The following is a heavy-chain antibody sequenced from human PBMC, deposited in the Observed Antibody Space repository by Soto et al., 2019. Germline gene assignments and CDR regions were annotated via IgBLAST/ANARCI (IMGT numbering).Heavy chain of an antibody. D-gene: IGHD3-22*01. V-gene: IGHV4-30-4*01. J-gene: IGHJ4*02. CDR3: AREKIDSSGYYFDY. CDR2: IYYRGST. Sequence: SETLSLTCTVSGGSINSGNSYWSWIRQPPGKGLEWIGFIYYRGSTYYNQTLQSRVAMSIDTSKNQFSLKLSSVTAADTAVYYCAREKIDSSGYYFDYWGQGTLVT. CDR1: GGSINSGNSY.